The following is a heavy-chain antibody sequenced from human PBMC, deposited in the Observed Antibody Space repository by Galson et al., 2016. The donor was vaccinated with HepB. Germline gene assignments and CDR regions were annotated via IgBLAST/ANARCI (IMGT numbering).Heavy chain of an antibody. J-gene: IGHJ4*01. D-gene: IGHD2-21*02. V-gene: IGHV5-51*01. CDR1: GYSFITYW. CDR2: IWPGDSDV. CDR3: ARLGLCAGDCYYFDY. Sequence: QSGAEVKKPGESLKISCQVSGYSFITYWIGWVRQMPGKGLEWIGIIWPGDSDVTYSPAFRGQVTISADQSISTAYLQWSSLKASDTAIYYCARLGLCAGDCYYFDYWGHGTLVTVSS.